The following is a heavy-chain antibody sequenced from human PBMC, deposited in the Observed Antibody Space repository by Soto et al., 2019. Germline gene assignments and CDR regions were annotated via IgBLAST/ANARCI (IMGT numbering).Heavy chain of an antibody. Sequence: GGSLRLSCAASGFTFSSYGMHWVRQAPGKGLEWVAVISYDGSNKYYADSVKGRFTISRDNSKNTLYLQMNSLRAEDTAVYYCANDHTYGIYYFDYWGQGTLVTVSS. D-gene: IGHD3-16*01. V-gene: IGHV3-30*18. CDR3: ANDHTYGIYYFDY. CDR2: ISYDGSNK. J-gene: IGHJ4*02. CDR1: GFTFSSYG.